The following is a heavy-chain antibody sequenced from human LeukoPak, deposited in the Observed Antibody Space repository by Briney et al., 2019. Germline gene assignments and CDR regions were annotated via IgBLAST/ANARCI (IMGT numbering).Heavy chain of an antibody. D-gene: IGHD3-22*01. Sequence: GGSLRLSCAASGFTFSSYGMHWVRQAPGKGLEWVAVISYDGSNKYYADSVKSRFTISRDNSKNTLYLQMNSLRAEDTAVYYCAKDYYYDPVDAFDVWGQGTMVSVSS. CDR1: GFTFSSYG. V-gene: IGHV3-30*18. J-gene: IGHJ3*01. CDR3: AKDYYYDPVDAFDV. CDR2: ISYDGSNK.